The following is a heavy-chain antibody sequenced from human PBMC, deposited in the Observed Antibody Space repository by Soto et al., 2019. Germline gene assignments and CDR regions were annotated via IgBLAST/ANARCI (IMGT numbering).Heavy chain of an antibody. V-gene: IGHV4-4*02. Sequence: SETLSLTCAVSGGSVSSSYWWTWVRQAPGKGLQWIGEIYHSGITNYNPSLRSRVSMSVDKSNNEFSLSLTSVTAADTAVYYCARHKDTMIVDYFDYWGQGTLVTVSS. CDR3: ARHKDTMIVDYFDY. D-gene: IGHD3-22*01. CDR2: IYHSGIT. J-gene: IGHJ4*02. CDR1: GGSVSSSYW.